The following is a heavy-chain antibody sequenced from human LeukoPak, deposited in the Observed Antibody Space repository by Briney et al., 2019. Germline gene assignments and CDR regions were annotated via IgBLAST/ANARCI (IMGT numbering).Heavy chain of an antibody. CDR3: ARTTVVTPGYYYYYGMDV. D-gene: IGHD4-23*01. Sequence: ASVKVSCKTSGGTFSSFSINWVRQAPGQRLEWMGWINAGNGNTKYSQKFQGRVTITRDTSASTAYMELSSLRSEDTAVYYCARTTVVTPGYYYYYGMDVWGQGTTVTVSS. CDR2: INAGNGNT. J-gene: IGHJ6*02. V-gene: IGHV1-3*01. CDR1: GGTFSSFS.